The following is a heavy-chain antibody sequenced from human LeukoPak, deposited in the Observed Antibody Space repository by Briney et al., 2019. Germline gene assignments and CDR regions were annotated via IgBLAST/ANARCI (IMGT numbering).Heavy chain of an antibody. V-gene: IGHV3-23*01. J-gene: IGHJ4*02. CDR2: SSGNGGST. CDR1: GFTFSNYA. D-gene: IGHD1/OR15-1a*01. CDR3: ARDSNWNNGGFDY. Sequence: GGSLRLSCGASGFTFSNYAMSWVRQAPGKGLEWVSTSSGNGGSTCYGDSVKGRFTISRDNVKNTLHLQMSSLRAEDTAIYYCARDSNWNNGGFDYWGQGTLVTVSA.